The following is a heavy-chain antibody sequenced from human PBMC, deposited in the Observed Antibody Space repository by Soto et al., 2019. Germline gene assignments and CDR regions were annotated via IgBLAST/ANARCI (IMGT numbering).Heavy chain of an antibody. D-gene: IGHD3-9*01. CDR3: ARNPYYDILTGYFWFDP. J-gene: IGHJ5*02. V-gene: IGHV4-39*01. Sequence: SETLSLTCTVSGGSISSGGYYWSWIRQHPGKGLEWIGSIYYSGSTYYNPSLKSRVTISVDTSKNQFSLKLSSVTAADTAVYYCARNPYYDILTGYFWFDPWGQGTLVTVSS. CDR1: GGSISSGGYY. CDR2: IYYSGST.